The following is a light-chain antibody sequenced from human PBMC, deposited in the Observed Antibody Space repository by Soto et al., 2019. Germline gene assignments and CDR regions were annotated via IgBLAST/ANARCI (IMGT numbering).Light chain of an antibody. CDR2: EVD. J-gene: IGLJ1*01. CDR1: SSDVGGYNY. V-gene: IGLV2-8*01. Sequence: QSVLTQPASVSGSPGQSITISCTGTSSDVGGYNYVSWYQLHPGKAPKLMVYEVDKRPSGVPDRFSGSKSGNTASLTVSGLQAEDEADYYCSSYAGSNTPLYVFGTGTKVTVL. CDR3: SSYAGSNTPLYV.